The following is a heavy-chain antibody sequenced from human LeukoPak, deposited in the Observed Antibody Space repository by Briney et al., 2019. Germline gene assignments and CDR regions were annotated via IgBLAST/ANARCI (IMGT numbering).Heavy chain of an antibody. CDR3: ARDSKDFWSGYYGLDFDY. CDR2: ISYDGSNT. J-gene: IGHJ4*02. D-gene: IGHD3-3*01. V-gene: IGHV3-30-3*01. Sequence: GGSLRLSCAASEFTFSNFAMHWVRQAPGKGLEWVAVISYDGSNTNYADSVKGRFTISRENSKNTLYLQMNSLRAEDTAVYYCARDSKDFWSGYYGLDFDYWGQGTLVTVSS. CDR1: EFTFSNFA.